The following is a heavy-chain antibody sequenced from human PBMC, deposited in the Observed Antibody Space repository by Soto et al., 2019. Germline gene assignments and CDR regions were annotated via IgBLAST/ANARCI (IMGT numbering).Heavy chain of an antibody. CDR2: ISGSGGST. Sequence: GGSLRLPCAASGFTFSSYAMSWVSQAPGKGLEWVSAISGSGGSTYYADSVKGRFTISRDNSKNTLYLQMNSLRAEDTAVYYCAKERPYYYDSRHFTYYFDYWGQGTLVTVSS. V-gene: IGHV3-23*01. D-gene: IGHD3-22*01. CDR3: AKERPYYYDSRHFTYYFDY. CDR1: GFTFSSYA. J-gene: IGHJ4*02.